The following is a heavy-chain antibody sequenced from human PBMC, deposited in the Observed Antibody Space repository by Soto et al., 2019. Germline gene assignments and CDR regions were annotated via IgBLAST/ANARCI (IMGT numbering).Heavy chain of an antibody. CDR1: GGSFSGYY. CDR3: ARDKITGLFDY. J-gene: IGHJ4*02. D-gene: IGHD2-8*02. V-gene: IGHV4-34*01. CDR2: INHSGST. Sequence: SETMSLTCAVDGGSFSGYYWTWIRQTPGTGLEWIGEINHSGSTNYNPSLKSRVTISVDTSKNQFSLKLTSVTAADTAVYYCARDKITGLFDYWGQGTLVTVSS.